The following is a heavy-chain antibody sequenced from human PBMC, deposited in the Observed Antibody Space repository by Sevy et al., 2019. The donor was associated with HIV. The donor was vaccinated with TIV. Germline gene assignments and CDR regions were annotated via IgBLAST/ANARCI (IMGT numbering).Heavy chain of an antibody. CDR2: IRNDGSAK. CDR3: AKAPHPAVTTSHGMDV. J-gene: IGHJ6*02. V-gene: IGHV3-30*02. CDR1: GFIFSSYG. Sequence: GGSLRLSCAASGFIFSSYGMHWVRQAPGKGLEWVTFIRNDGSAKYYADSVRGRFTISRDNSKRTVYLQMSRLRPEDTAVYYCAKAPHPAVTTSHGMDVWGQGTTVTVSS. D-gene: IGHD4-17*01.